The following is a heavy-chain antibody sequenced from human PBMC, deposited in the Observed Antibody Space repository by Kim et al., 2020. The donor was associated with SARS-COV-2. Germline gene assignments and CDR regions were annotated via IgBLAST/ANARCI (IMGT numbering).Heavy chain of an antibody. CDR1: GGSISSYY. D-gene: IGHD3-22*01. Sequence: SETLSLTCTVSGGSISSYYWSWIRQPPGKGLEWIGYIYYSGSTNYNPSLKSRVTISVDTSKNQFSLKLSSVTAADTAVYYCARVMYYYDSSGYRGTFYYYYGMDVWGQGTTVTVSS. J-gene: IGHJ6*02. CDR2: IYYSGST. V-gene: IGHV4-59*01. CDR3: ARVMYYYDSSGYRGTFYYYYGMDV.